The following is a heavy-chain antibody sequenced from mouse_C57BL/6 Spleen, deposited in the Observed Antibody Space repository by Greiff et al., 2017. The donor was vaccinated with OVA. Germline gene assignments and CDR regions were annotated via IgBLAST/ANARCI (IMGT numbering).Heavy chain of an antibody. Sequence: EVKVVESGGDLVKPGGSLKLSCAASGFTFSSYGMSWVRQTPDKRLEWVATISSGGSYTYYPDSVKGRFTISRDNAKNTLYLQMSSLKSEDTAMYYCARELGQGAMDYWGQGTSVTVSS. CDR3: ARELGQGAMDY. D-gene: IGHD4-1*01. CDR1: GFTFSSYG. CDR2: ISSGGSYT. V-gene: IGHV5-6*01. J-gene: IGHJ4*01.